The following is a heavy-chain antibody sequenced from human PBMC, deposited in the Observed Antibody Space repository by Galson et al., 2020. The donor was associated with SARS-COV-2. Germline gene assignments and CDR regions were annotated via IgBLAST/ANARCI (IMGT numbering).Heavy chain of an antibody. J-gene: IGHJ6*02. CDR2: MNPNNGDT. CDR1: GYTFTSYD. V-gene: IGHV1-8*01. CDR3: ARGRRYFGSGSYSRISYCGMDV. Sequence: ASVKVSCKASGYTFTSYDINWVRQATGQGPEWMGWMNPNNGDTTYAEKFRGRVTMTRNTSISTAYMELSSLRTEDTAVYYCARGRRYFGSGSYSRISYCGMDVWGQGATVTVSS. D-gene: IGHD3-10*01.